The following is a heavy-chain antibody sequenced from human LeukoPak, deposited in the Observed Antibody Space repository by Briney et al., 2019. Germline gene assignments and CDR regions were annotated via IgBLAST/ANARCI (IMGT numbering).Heavy chain of an antibody. D-gene: IGHD3-10*01. V-gene: IGHV3-23*01. J-gene: IGHJ4*02. CDR2: ISGSGGST. CDR1: GFTFSSYA. CDR3: AKAFNYYGSGSPDY. Sequence: GGSLRLSCAASGFTFSSYAMSWVRQAPGKGLEWVSTISGSGGSTYYADSVKGRFTISRDNSKNTLHLQMNSLRAEDTAVYYCAKAFNYYGSGSPDYWGQGTVVTVSS.